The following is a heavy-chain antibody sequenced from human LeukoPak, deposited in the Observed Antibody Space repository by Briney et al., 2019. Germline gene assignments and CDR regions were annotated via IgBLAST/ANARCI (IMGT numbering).Heavy chain of an antibody. CDR2: IIPIFGTA. CDR3: ARGSYGGNSGLFDY. D-gene: IGHD4-23*01. J-gene: IGHJ4*02. Sequence: GSSVKVSCKASGGTFSSYAISWVRQAPGQGLEWMGGIIPIFGTANYAQKFQGRVTITADESTSTAYMELSRLRSDDTTVYYCARGSYGGNSGLFDYWGQGTLVTVSS. V-gene: IGHV1-69*01. CDR1: GGTFSSYA.